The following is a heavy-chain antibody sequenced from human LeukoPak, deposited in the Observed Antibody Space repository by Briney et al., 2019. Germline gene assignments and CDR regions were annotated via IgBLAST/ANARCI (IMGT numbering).Heavy chain of an antibody. V-gene: IGHV4-39*07. D-gene: IGHD3-10*01. Sequence: KPSETLSLTCTVSGGSISSSSYYWGWIRQPPGKGLEWIGSLYHTGSTYYNPSLKSRVTISIDTSKNEFSLKLTSVTAADTAVYYCAREANYYGSGSYFEGTFDYWGQGSLVTVSS. CDR1: GGSISSSSYY. CDR3: AREANYYGSGSYFEGTFDY. CDR2: LYHTGST. J-gene: IGHJ4*02.